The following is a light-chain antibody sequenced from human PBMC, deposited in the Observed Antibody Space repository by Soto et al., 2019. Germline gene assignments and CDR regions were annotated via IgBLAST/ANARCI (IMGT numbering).Light chain of an antibody. Sequence: QSVLTQSPSASGTPGQRVTISCSGSSSNIGSNYVFWYQQFPGTAPKLLMYRNAQRPSGVPDRISGSKSGTSASLAISGLRSEDEAHYYCAVWDDSLSGWMFGGGTKLTVL. J-gene: IGLJ3*02. CDR2: RNA. V-gene: IGLV1-47*01. CDR3: AVWDDSLSGWM. CDR1: SSNIGSNY.